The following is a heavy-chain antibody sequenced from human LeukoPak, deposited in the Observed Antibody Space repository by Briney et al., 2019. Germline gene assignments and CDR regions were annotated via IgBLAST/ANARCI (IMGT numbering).Heavy chain of an antibody. D-gene: IGHD3-22*01. V-gene: IGHV1-18*01. CDR3: AGATARYYYDSSGYYYFDY. J-gene: IGHJ4*02. CDR1: GYTFTSYG. CDR2: ISAYNGNT. Sequence: GASVKVSCKASGYTFTSYGISWVRQAPGQGLEWMGWISAYNGNTNYAQKLQGRVTMTTDTSTSTAYMELRSLRSDDTAVYYCAGATARYYYDSSGYYYFDYWGQGTLVTVSS.